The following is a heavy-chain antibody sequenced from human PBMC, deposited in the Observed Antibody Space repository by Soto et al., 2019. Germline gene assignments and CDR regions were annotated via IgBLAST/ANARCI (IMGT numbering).Heavy chain of an antibody. CDR3: ARDIGLDYDFWSGPYYYYYGMDV. D-gene: IGHD3-3*01. Sequence: SETLSLTCTVSRGSISSYYWSWIRQPAGKGLEWIGRIYTSGSTNYNPSLKSRVTMSVDTSKNQFSLKLSSVTAADTAVYYCARDIGLDYDFWSGPYYYYYGMDVWGQGPTVTVSS. CDR1: RGSISSYY. V-gene: IGHV4-4*07. J-gene: IGHJ6*02. CDR2: IYTSGST.